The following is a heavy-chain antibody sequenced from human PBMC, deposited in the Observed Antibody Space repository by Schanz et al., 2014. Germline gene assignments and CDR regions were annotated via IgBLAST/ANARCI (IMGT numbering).Heavy chain of an antibody. V-gene: IGHV3-11*04. J-gene: IGHJ4*02. D-gene: IGHD2-21*01. CDR3: AREDCSATSCYFRY. Sequence: VQLVESGGGLVKPGGSLRLSCAASGFTFSDYYMSWIRQAPGKGLEWVSYISNSGTTIYYADSVKGRFTISRDNSNNTVYLQMNTLRAEDTAVYYCAREDCSATSCYFRYWGQGTLVTVSS. CDR1: GFTFSDYY. CDR2: ISNSGTTI.